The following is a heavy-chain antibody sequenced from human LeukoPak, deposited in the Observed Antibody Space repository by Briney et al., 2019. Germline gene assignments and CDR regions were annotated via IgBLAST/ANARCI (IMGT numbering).Heavy chain of an antibody. CDR3: ATYYTSRGYYFDY. D-gene: IGHD3-3*01. V-gene: IGHV1-2*02. CDR1: GYTFTGYY. J-gene: IGHJ4*02. Sequence: GASVTVSCKASGYTFTGYYMHWVRQAPGQGLEWMGGINPNSGGTNYAQKFQGRVTMTRDTSISTAYMELSRLRSDDTAVYYCATYYTSRGYYFDYWGQGTLVTVSS. CDR2: INPNSGGT.